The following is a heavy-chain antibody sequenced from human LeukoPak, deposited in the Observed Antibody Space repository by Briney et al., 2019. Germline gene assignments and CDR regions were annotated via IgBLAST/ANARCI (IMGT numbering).Heavy chain of an antibody. CDR2: IYYSGST. CDR3: ARGEYYYDSSGCIFDY. CDR1: GGSISSGGYY. D-gene: IGHD3-22*01. Sequence: SQTLSLTCTVSGGSISSGGYYWSWIRQHPGKGLEWIGYIYYSGSTYYNPSLKSRVTISVDTSKNPFSLKLSSVTAADTAVYYCARGEYYYDSSGCIFDYWGQGTLVTVSS. J-gene: IGHJ4*02. V-gene: IGHV4-31*03.